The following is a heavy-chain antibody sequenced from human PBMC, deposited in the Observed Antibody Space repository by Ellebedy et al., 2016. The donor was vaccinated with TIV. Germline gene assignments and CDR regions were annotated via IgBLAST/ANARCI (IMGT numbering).Heavy chain of an antibody. J-gene: IGHJ4*02. CDR1: GYTFTDYY. V-gene: IGHV1-2*02. Sequence: AASVKVSCKTSGYTFTDYYIHWVRQAPGQGLEWMGWINPKSGDTNYAQKFQGRVTMTRDTSASTDYMDLRRLTSDDTSVYFCARLPRGYWGQGTLVTVSS. CDR2: INPKSGDT. D-gene: IGHD3-10*01. CDR3: ARLPRGY.